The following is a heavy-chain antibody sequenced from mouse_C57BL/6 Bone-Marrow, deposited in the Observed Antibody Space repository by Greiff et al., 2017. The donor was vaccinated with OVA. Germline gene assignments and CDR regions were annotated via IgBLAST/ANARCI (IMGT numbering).Heavy chain of an antibody. CDR3: AITTVVVYYFDY. CDR1: GYTFTSYG. V-gene: IGHV1-81*01. D-gene: IGHD1-1*01. Sequence: VKLVESGAELARPGASVKLSCKASGYTFTSYGISWVKQRTGQGLEWIGEIYPRSGNTYYNEKFKGKATLTADKSSSTAYMELRSLTSEDSAVYFCAITTVVVYYFDYWGQGTTLTVSS. CDR2: IYPRSGNT. J-gene: IGHJ2*01.